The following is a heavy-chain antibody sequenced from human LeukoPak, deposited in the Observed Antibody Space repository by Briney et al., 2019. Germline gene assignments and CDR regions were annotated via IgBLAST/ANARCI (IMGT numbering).Heavy chain of an antibody. V-gene: IGHV4-34*01. Sequence: SETLSLTCAVYGGSFSGYYWSWIRQPPGKGLEWIGEINHIGSTNYNPSLKSRVTISVDTSKNQFSLKLSSVTAADTAVYYCARGGLNWNLFSYFNYWGQGTLVTASS. CDR2: INHIGST. D-gene: IGHD1-7*01. CDR3: ARGGLNWNLFSYFNY. CDR1: GGSFSGYY. J-gene: IGHJ4*02.